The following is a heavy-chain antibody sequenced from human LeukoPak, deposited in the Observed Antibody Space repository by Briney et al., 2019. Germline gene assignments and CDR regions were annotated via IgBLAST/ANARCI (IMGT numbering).Heavy chain of an antibody. J-gene: IGHJ4*02. CDR3: ARISPAFGDYYLDY. Sequence: PGGSLRLSCAASGFSFTSYSLNWVRQAPGKDLEWISYITSSSSRIYYADSVKGRFTISRDNAKNSLYLQMNSLRDEDTAVYYCARISPAFGDYYLDYWGQETLVTVSA. D-gene: IGHD4-17*01. CDR2: ITSSSSRI. V-gene: IGHV3-48*02. CDR1: GFSFTSYS.